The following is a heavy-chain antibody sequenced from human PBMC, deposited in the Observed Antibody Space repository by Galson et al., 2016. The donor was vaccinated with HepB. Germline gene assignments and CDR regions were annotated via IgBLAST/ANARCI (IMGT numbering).Heavy chain of an antibody. J-gene: IGHJ2*01. CDR1: GFTFSSYA. Sequence: SLRLSCAASGFTFSSYAMHWVRQAPGKGLEWVGFIRSKAYGGTTTYAASVKGRFTIARDDSKSISHLQMNSLKSEDTAVYFCASPYDGANWRTNDYWYFDLWGRGTLVTVSS. CDR2: IRSKAYGGTT. D-gene: IGHD4/OR15-4a*01. CDR3: ASPYDGANWRTNDYWYFDL. V-gene: IGHV3-49*04.